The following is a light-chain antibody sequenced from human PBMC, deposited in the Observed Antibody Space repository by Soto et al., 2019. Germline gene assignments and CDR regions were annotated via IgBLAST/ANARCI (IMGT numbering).Light chain of an antibody. Sequence: EMVLTQSPDTLSVSPGERATLSCRASQSVSSNNLVWYQQKPGQAPRLLIYGASYRAAGIPDRFSGSGSGTDFTLTISRLEPEDFATYYCQQSYSTPITFGQGTRLEIK. CDR2: GAS. J-gene: IGKJ5*01. CDR1: QSVSSNN. V-gene: IGKV3-20*01. CDR3: QQSYSTPIT.